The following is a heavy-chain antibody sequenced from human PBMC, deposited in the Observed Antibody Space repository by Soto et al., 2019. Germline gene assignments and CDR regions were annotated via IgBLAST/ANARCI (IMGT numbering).Heavy chain of an antibody. J-gene: IGHJ5*02. CDR1: GGSISSGGYY. CDR3: ARVVKGRYYDSSGYYYWGWFDP. V-gene: IGHV4-31*03. CDR2: IYYGGNT. D-gene: IGHD3-22*01. Sequence: QVQLQESGPGLVKPSQTLSLTCTVSGGSISSGGYYWSWIRQHPGKGLEWIGYIYYGGNTYYNPSLKSRVTISVETSKNQFSLKLSSVTAADTAVYYCARVVKGRYYDSSGYYYWGWFDPWGQGTLVTVSS.